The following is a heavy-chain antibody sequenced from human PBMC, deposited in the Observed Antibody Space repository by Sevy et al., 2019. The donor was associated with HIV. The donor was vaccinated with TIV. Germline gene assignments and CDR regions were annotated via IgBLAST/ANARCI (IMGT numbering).Heavy chain of an antibody. Sequence: GGSLRLSCAASGLTFSIYAIHWIRQAPGKGLEWVALISYDGSKKYYVDSVKGRFTISRDNSKNTLYLQMNSLRPEDTAVYYCARDLPSAVTNPFYYYGMDVWGQGTTVTVSS. V-gene: IGHV3-30*04. CDR1: GLTFSIYA. CDR3: ARDLPSAVTNPFYYYGMDV. D-gene: IGHD4-17*01. CDR2: ISYDGSKK. J-gene: IGHJ6*02.